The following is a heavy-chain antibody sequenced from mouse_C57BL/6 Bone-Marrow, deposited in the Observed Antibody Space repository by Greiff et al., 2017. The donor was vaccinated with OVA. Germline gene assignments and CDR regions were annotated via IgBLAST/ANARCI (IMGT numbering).Heavy chain of an antibody. V-gene: IGHV5-4*01. CDR3: ARDRRLTWFAY. CDR2: ISDGGSYT. J-gene: IGHJ3*01. Sequence: EVKLMESGGGLVKPGGSLKLSCAASGFTFSSYALSWVRQIPEKRLEWVATISDGGSYTYYPDNVKGRFTISRDNAKNNLYLQMSHLKSEDTAMYYCARDRRLTWFAYWGQGTLVTVSA. D-gene: IGHD2-4*01. CDR1: GFTFSSYA.